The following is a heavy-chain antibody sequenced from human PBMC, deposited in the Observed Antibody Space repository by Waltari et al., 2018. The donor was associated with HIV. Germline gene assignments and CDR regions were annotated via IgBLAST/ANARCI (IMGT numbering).Heavy chain of an antibody. J-gene: IGHJ4*02. CDR2: IKQDGNEK. Sequence: EVQLVESGGALVQHGGSLRVYCVASGFTCSKYWRTWVSRAPGKGLELGANIKQDGNEKNYLDSVKVRFTISRDNAKNSLYLQMNNLRDEDSATYYCARAYSGTYRIGDYWGQGTLVTVSS. D-gene: IGHD1-26*01. CDR1: GFTCSKYW. V-gene: IGHV3-7*01. CDR3: ARAYSGTYRIGDY.